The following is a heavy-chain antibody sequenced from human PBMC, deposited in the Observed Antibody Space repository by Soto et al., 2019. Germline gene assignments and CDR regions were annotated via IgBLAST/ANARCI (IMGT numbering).Heavy chain of an antibody. V-gene: IGHV1-46*01. CDR2: INPSGGST. CDR3: ARGASKYSGMDV. Sequence: GASVKVSCKASGYTFTNYYMHWVRQAPGQGLEWMGVINPSGGSTTYAQKFQGRVTMTRDTSTSTVYMELSSLISEDTTEYYCARGASKYSGMDVWGQGTTVTVSS. J-gene: IGHJ6*02. CDR1: GYTFTNYY. D-gene: IGHD2-21*01.